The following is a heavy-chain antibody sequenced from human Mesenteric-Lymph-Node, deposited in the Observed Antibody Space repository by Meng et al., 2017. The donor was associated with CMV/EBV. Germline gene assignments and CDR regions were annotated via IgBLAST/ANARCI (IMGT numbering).Heavy chain of an antibody. CDR2: ISSTGTVI. Sequence: GESLKISCVVSGFTFIDHYMSWIRQAPGKGLEWISYISSTGTVIYYADSVKGRFTISRDNSKNTLYLQMNSLRAEDTAVYYCATHDYCSSTSCYMASVDYWGQGTLVTVSS. D-gene: IGHD2-2*02. CDR1: GFTFIDHY. V-gene: IGHV3-11*04. J-gene: IGHJ4*02. CDR3: ATHDYCSSTSCYMASVDY.